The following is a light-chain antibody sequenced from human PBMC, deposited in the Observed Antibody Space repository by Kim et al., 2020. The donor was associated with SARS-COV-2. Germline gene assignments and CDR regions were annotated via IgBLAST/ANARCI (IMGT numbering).Light chain of an antibody. CDR1: NIGIKT. Sequence: SYELTQPLSVSVAPGETARITCGGDNIGIKTVPWYQQTPDQAPILVVHDDGDRPSGIPERFSGSNSGNTAALTISRVAAGDEADYYCQVWDSSRDTPLFGGGTQLTVL. CDR2: DDG. V-gene: IGLV3-21*02. CDR3: QVWDSSRDTPL. J-gene: IGLJ2*01.